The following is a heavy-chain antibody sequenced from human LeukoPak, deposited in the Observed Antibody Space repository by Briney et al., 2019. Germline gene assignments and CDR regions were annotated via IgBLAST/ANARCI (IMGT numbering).Heavy chain of an antibody. V-gene: IGHV4-39*01. CDR1: GGSISSSSYY. D-gene: IGHD3-22*01. J-gene: IGHJ3*02. Sequence: SETLSLTCTVSGGSISSSSYYWGWIRQPPGKGLDWIGIINYRGSTYYNPSLKSRVTISVDTSKNHLSLKLSSVTAADTAVYYCARHDSSGPYNAFDIWGQGTMVTVSS. CDR3: ARHDSSGPYNAFDI. CDR2: INYRGST.